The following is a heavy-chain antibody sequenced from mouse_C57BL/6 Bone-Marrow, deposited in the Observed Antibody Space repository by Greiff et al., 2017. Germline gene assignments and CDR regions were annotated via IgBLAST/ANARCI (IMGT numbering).Heavy chain of an antibody. J-gene: IGHJ4*01. D-gene: IGHD1-1*01. CDR3: AKKGITTGMDY. Sequence: VKLVESGPGLVQPSQSLSITCTVSGFSLTSYGVHWVRQSPGKGLEWLGVIWRGGSTDYNAAFMSRLSITKDNSKSQVFFKMNRLQADDAAIYYCAKKGITTGMDYWGQGTSVTVSS. CDR2: IWRGGST. V-gene: IGHV2-5*01. CDR1: GFSLTSYG.